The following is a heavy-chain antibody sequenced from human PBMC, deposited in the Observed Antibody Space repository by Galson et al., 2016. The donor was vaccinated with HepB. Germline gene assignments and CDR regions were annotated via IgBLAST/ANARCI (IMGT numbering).Heavy chain of an antibody. J-gene: IGHJ3*02. V-gene: IGHV3-33*08. Sequence: SLRLSCSASGFTVSSNNMDWVRQAPGKGLEWVAGVWADGGNKYYADFVQDRFPLSRDNSNNTVDRQMNTLRAEDTAVYYRVREGPEVGMAPFDIWGLGTMVTVSS. D-gene: IGHD5-24*01. CDR2: VWADGGNK. CDR3: VREGPEVGMAPFDI. CDR1: GFTVSSNN.